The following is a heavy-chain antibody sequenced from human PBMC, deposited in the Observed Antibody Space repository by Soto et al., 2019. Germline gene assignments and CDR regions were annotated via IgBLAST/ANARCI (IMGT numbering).Heavy chain of an antibody. D-gene: IGHD3-3*01. CDR1: GGTFSSYT. J-gene: IGHJ4*02. CDR2: IIPILGIA. V-gene: IGHV1-69*02. CDR3: DITAGMGHNFDY. Sequence: SVKVSCKAPGGTFSSYTISWVRQAPGQGLEWMGRIIPILGIANYAQKFQGRVTITTDKSTSTAYMELSSLRSEDTAVYYCDITAGMGHNFDYWGQGTLVTVSS.